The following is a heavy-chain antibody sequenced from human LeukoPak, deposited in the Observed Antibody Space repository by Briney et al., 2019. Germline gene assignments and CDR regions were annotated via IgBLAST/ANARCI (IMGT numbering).Heavy chain of an antibody. D-gene: IGHD4-17*01. J-gene: IGHJ4*02. V-gene: IGHV4-34*01. CDR3: ASTTSRGYGDYESENDY. CDR1: GGSISYYY. Sequence: PSETLSLTCTVSGGSISYYYWSWIRQPPGKGLEWIGEINHSGSTNYNPSLKSRVTISVDTSKNQFSLKLSSVTAADTAVYYCASTTSRGYGDYESENDYWGQGTLVTVSS. CDR2: INHSGST.